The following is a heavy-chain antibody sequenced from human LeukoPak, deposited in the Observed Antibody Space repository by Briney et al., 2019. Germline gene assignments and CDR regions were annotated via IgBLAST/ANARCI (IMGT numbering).Heavy chain of an antibody. CDR3: AKRIAVAGPYFDY. Sequence: GGSLRLSCAASGFTFSSYAMSWVRQGPGKGLEWVSAITTSGGSTYYADSVKGRFTISRDNSKNTLYLQMNSLRAEDTAVYYCAKRIAVAGPYFDYWGQGTLVTVSS. CDR1: GFTFSSYA. D-gene: IGHD6-19*01. CDR2: ITTSGGST. V-gene: IGHV3-23*01. J-gene: IGHJ4*02.